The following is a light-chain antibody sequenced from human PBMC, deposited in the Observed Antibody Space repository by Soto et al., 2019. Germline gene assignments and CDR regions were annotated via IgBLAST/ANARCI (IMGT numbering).Light chain of an antibody. Sequence: QCALTHPRSVSGSPGQSVTVSCTGTSSDVGGYNYVSWYQQHPGRPPKLMIYDVARWPSGVPDRFSGSKSGNTASLTISGLQAEDEADYFCCSYAGGYTYLFGTGTKVTVL. CDR1: SSDVGGYNY. V-gene: IGLV2-11*01. CDR3: CSYAGGYTYL. J-gene: IGLJ1*01. CDR2: DVA.